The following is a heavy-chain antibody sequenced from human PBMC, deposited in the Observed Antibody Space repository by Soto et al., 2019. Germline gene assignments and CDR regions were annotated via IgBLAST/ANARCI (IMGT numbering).Heavy chain of an antibody. CDR3: ARDWSGSYGSSFYFDY. Sequence: GGSLRLSCAASGFAFDNHVMHWVRQAPGKGLEWVGFISYDGSNQYYADSVTGRFTVSRDNSKNTLYLQMDSLRPEDAAVYYCARDWSGSYGSSFYFDYWGPGTLVTVSS. CDR1: GFAFDNHV. V-gene: IGHV3-30-3*01. D-gene: IGHD2-15*01. J-gene: IGHJ4*02. CDR2: ISYDGSNQ.